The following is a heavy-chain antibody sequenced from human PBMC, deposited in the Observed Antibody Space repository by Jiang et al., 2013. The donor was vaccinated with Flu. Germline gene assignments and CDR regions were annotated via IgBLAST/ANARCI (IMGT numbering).Heavy chain of an antibody. J-gene: IGHJ4*02. CDR2: SKDKRGNYAT. D-gene: IGHD5-24*01. V-gene: IGHV3-72*01. Sequence: VQLVESGGDLVQPGGSLRLSCAGSGFIFSDYYIDWVRQTPGKGLEWVGRSKDKRGNYATQYAASVRGRFTISRDDSGNSLYLHMDSLRTEDTAVYYCARDLKDGFANDYWGQGTLVTVSS. CDR3: ARDLKDGFANDY. CDR1: GFIFSDYY.